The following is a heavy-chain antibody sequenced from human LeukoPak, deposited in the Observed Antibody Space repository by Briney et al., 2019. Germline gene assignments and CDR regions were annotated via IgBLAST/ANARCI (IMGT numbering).Heavy chain of an antibody. CDR3: ATAPAGWLVPFDY. CDR2: INPNSGGT. D-gene: IGHD6-19*01. Sequence: VASVKVSCKASGYTFTGYYMHWVRQAPGQGLKWIGWINPNSGGTNYAQKFQGRVTMTRDTSISTAYMELSRLRSDDTAVYYCATAPAGWLVPFDYWGQGTLVTVSS. CDR1: GYTFTGYY. J-gene: IGHJ4*02. V-gene: IGHV1-2*02.